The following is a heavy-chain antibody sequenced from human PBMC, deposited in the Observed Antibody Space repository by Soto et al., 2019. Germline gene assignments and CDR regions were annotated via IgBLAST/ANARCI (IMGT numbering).Heavy chain of an antibody. J-gene: IGHJ4*02. CDR1: GYTFTGYY. V-gene: IGHV1-2*04. CDR3: ARESGFLESNFDY. Sequence: QVQLVQSGAEVKKPGASVKVSCKASGYTFTGYYMHWVRQAPGQGLEWMGWINPNSGGTNYAQKFQGWVTMTRDTSISTAYMELRRLSSDDTAGYYCARESGFLESNFDYWGQGTLVTVSS. D-gene: IGHD3-3*01. CDR2: INPNSGGT.